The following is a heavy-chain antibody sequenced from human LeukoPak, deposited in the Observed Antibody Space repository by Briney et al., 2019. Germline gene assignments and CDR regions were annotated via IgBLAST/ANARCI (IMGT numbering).Heavy chain of an antibody. CDR1: GFTFSNYA. J-gene: IGHJ4*02. D-gene: IGHD4-23*01. Sequence: PGGFLRLSCAVSGFTFSNYAMSWVRQAPGRGLEWVSGIGGSGTSTYYADSVKGRFTISRDNSKNTLHLQMNSLTAQDTAVYYCAKRGGNQFDFWGQGTLVTVSS. CDR3: AKRGGNQFDF. V-gene: IGHV3-23*01. CDR2: IGGSGTST.